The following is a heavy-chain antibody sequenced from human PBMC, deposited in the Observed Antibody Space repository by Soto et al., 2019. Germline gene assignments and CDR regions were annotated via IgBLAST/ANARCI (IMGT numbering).Heavy chain of an antibody. Sequence: QLQLQESGSGLVKPSQTLSLTCAVSGGSISSGNSYSWSWIRQPPGKGLEGIGSITHTGSTAYNPSLKGRVNMSVAKSKSQFSLKLSSVTAADMAVYYCARAVAPYLGTWFDPWGQGTLVIVSS. CDR1: GGSISSGNSYS. CDR3: ARAVAPYLGTWFDP. J-gene: IGHJ5*02. V-gene: IGHV4-30-2*01. CDR2: ITHTGST. D-gene: IGHD3-16*01.